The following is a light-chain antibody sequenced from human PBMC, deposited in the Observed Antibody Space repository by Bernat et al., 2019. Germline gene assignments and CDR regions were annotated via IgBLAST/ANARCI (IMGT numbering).Light chain of an antibody. CDR2: GAS. CDR3: QQLNSYPIT. Sequence: DIQLTQSPPFLSASVGRRVTITCRASQAIGSDLACYQPKPGKAPNLLIYGASTLQTVVPSRFSGSGSGTEFPLTMSSLQPEDFATYYCQQLNSYPITFGQGTRLEIK. J-gene: IGKJ5*01. V-gene: IGKV1-9*01. CDR1: QAIGSD.